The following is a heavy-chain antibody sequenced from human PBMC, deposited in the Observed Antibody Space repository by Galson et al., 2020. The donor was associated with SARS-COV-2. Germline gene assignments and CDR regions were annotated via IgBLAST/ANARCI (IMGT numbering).Heavy chain of an antibody. D-gene: IGHD5-12*01. V-gene: IGHV3-30*03. CDR3: VTGWLPYYYGMDV. CDR1: GFTFSSYG. J-gene: IGHJ6*02. Sequence: QLGESLKISCAASGFTFSSYGMHRVRQAPGKGLEWVAVISYDGSNKYYADSVKGRFTISRDNSKNTLYLQMNSLRAEDTAVYYCVTGWLPYYYGMDVWGQGTTVTVSS. CDR2: ISYDGSNK.